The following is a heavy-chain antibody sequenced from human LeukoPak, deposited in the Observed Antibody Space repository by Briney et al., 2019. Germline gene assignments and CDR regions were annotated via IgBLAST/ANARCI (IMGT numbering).Heavy chain of an antibody. J-gene: IGHJ2*01. Sequence: GSLRLSCAASGFTFSNAWMSWVRQAPGKGLEWIGRIKSNSNGATTDYAAPVKGRFTISRDDSKKTLYLEMNSLKTEDTAVYYCSTGSSGWYNWYFDLWGRGSLVGVSS. V-gene: IGHV3-15*01. CDR1: GFTFSNAW. D-gene: IGHD6-19*01. CDR2: IKSNSNGATT. CDR3: STGSSGWYNWYFDL.